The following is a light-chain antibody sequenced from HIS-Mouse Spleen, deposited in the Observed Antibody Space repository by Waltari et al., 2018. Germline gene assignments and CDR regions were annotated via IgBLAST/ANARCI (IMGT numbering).Light chain of an antibody. CDR3: SSYTSSSFNVV. CDR2: DVS. CDR1: SSAVGGYHY. J-gene: IGLJ2*01. Sequence: QSALTQPASVSGSPGQSITISCTGTSSAVGGYHYVSWYQQHPGKAPKLMIYDVSNRPSGVSNRFSGSKSGNKASLTISGLQAEDEADYYCSSYTSSSFNVVFGGGTKLTVL. V-gene: IGLV2-14*03.